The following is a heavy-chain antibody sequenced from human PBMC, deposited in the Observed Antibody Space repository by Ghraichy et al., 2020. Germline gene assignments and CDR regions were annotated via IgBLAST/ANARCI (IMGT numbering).Heavy chain of an antibody. D-gene: IGHD2/OR15-2a*01. CDR1: GYSFTSYW. J-gene: IGHJ3*02. CDR3: ARYRDYGTTYDAFDI. CDR2: IYPGDSDT. Sequence: GEALNISCKGSGYSFTSYWIGWVRQMPGKGLEWMGIIYPGDSDTRYSPSFQGQVTISVDKSISTAYLQWSSLKASDTAMYFCARYRDYGTTYDAFDIWGHGTMVTVSS. V-gene: IGHV5-51*01.